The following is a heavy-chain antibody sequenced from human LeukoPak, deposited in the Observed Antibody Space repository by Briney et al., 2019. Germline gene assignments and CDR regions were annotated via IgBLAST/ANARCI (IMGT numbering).Heavy chain of an antibody. CDR2: ISSSSSYI. CDR1: GFTFSSYS. V-gene: IGHV3-21*01. D-gene: IGHD2-2*01. J-gene: IGHJ5*02. Sequence: PGGSLRLSCAASGFTFSSYSMNWVRPAPGKGLEWVSSISSSSSYIYYADSVKGRFTISRDNAKNSLYLQMNSLRAEDTAVYYCARDTMVGYCSSTSCYHWNWFDPWGQGTLVTVSS. CDR3: ARDTMVGYCSSTSCYHWNWFDP.